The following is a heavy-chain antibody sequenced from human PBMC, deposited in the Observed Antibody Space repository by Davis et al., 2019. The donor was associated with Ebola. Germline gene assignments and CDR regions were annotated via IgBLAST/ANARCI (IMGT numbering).Heavy chain of an antibody. J-gene: IGHJ4*02. CDR1: GFTFSSYS. V-gene: IGHV3-23*01. D-gene: IGHD2-2*01. CDR3: AKDVGYAYPDE. CDR2: ISGSGGST. Sequence: GESPKIPRAASGFTFSSYSMSWVRQAPGKGLEWVSAISGSGGSTYYADSVRGRFTISRDNSKNTLYLQINSLRAEDTAVYYCAKDVGYAYPDEWGQGTLVTVSS.